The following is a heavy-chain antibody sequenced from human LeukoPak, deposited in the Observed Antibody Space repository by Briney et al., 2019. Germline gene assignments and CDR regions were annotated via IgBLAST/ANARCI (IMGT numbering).Heavy chain of an antibody. Sequence: SVKFSCKASGGTFSSYAISWVRQAPGQGLEWMGGIIPIFGTANYAQKFQGRVTITADESTSTAYMELSSLRSKDTAVYYCARDHDYYGSGAYYYYGMDVWGQGTTVTVSS. CDR3: ARDHDYYGSGAYYYYGMDV. CDR1: GGTFSSYA. CDR2: IIPIFGTA. J-gene: IGHJ6*02. D-gene: IGHD3-10*01. V-gene: IGHV1-69*13.